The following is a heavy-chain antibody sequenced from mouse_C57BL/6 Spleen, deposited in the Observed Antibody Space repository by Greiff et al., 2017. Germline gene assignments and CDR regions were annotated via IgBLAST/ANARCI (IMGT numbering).Heavy chain of an antibody. CDR3: AREGGY. V-gene: IGHV14-3*01. J-gene: IGHJ2*01. D-gene: IGHD3-3*01. Sequence: EVQLQQSVAELVRPGASVKLSCTASGFNINNTDMHWVQQRPEQGLEWIGRICPANGNTKYAAKFQGQGTITADTSSNTAYLQLSSLTSEDTAIYYCAREGGYGGRDTTLTVSS. CDR1: GFNINNTD. CDR2: ICPANGNT.